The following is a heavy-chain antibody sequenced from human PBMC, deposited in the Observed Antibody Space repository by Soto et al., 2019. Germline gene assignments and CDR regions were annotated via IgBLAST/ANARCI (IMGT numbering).Heavy chain of an antibody. Sequence: GGSLRLSCAASEFTFSSNAMHWVRQAPGKGLEWVSGITGSGSTTFYADSVKGRFTISRDNSKNTLYLHISSLRAEDTAIFYCAKDFTAYLSSWFHLWGQGTLFSVSS. D-gene: IGHD6-13*01. J-gene: IGHJ5*02. V-gene: IGHV3-23*01. CDR2: ITGSGSTT. CDR3: AKDFTAYLSSWFHL. CDR1: EFTFSSNA.